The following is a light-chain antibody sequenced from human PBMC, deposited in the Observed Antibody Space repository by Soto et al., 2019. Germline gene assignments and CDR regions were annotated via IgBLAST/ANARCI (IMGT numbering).Light chain of an antibody. CDR1: QTVSRMY. V-gene: IGKV3D-7*01. Sequence: IVLTQSPFTLSSSPGERATLSCRASQTVSRMYLSWFQQKVGQAPKLLIYVTSTWETGIPVRFSGSGSGTDFTLTISSLQPDDFATYYCQQYNSYPLTFGGGTKVDIK. CDR2: VTS. CDR3: QQYNSYPLT. J-gene: IGKJ4*01.